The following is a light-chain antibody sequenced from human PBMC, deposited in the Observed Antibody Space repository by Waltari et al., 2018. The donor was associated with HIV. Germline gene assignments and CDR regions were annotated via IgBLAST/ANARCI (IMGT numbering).Light chain of an antibody. Sequence: SYELTQPPSVSVSPGQTATITCSGDKLGDKYAGWYQQKSGQSPVLVIYQDTKRPSGTPERFSCSNSGNTATLTITGTQATDEADYYCQTWDNSYVFGAGTKVTVL. J-gene: IGLJ1*01. CDR3: QTWDNSYV. V-gene: IGLV3-1*01. CDR2: QDT. CDR1: KLGDKY.